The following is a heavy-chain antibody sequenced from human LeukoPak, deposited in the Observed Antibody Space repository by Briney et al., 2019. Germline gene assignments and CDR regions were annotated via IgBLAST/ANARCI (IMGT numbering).Heavy chain of an antibody. CDR1: GFIFSSYG. CDR3: AERRGEDYFDY. CDR2: IRYDGSNK. Sequence: GGSLRLSCAASGFIFSSYGMHWVRQTPGKGLEWVAFIRYDGSNKYYADSVKGRFTISRDNSENTMYLQMNSLRVEDTAIYYCAERRGEDYFDYWGQGSLVTVSS. V-gene: IGHV3-30*02. J-gene: IGHJ4*02. D-gene: IGHD2-21*01.